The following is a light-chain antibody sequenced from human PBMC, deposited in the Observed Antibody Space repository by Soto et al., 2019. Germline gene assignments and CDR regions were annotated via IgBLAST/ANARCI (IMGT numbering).Light chain of an antibody. V-gene: IGLV4-69*01. J-gene: IGLJ2*01. Sequence: QPVLPQSPSASASLGASVKLTCTLRSGHSSYAIAWHQQQPEKGPRYLMKLSNDGSHYKGDGIPDRFSGSSSGAERYLTISSLQSEDEAHYYCQSGGTGIVFGGGTKLTVL. CDR3: QSGGTGIV. CDR1: SGHSSYA. CDR2: LSNDGSH.